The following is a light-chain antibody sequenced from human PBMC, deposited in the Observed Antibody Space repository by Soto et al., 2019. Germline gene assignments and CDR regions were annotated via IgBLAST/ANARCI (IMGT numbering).Light chain of an antibody. V-gene: IGKV1-9*01. CDR2: AAS. Sequence: DIQLTQSPSCLSHSIGDSVTITCRASQVISTSLAWYQVKPGKAPKLLIYAASTLESGVPSRFSATVSGTEFSLTITSLQPEDFATYYCQQLFDSPITFGQGRRLEIK. J-gene: IGKJ5*01. CDR1: QVISTS. CDR3: QQLFDSPIT.